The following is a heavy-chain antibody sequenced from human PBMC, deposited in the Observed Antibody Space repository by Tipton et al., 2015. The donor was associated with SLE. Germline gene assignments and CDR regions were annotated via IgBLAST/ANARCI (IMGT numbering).Heavy chain of an antibody. CDR3: VWSGFSSDFDY. CDR1: GGSISSYY. D-gene: IGHD3-3*01. Sequence: TLSLTCTVSGGSISSYYWSWIRQPPGKGLEWIGYIYYSGSTNYNPSLQSRVTISVDTSKNQFSLRLSSVTVAETAMYYCVWSGFSSDFDYWGQGALFSVSS. V-gene: IGHV4-59*12. CDR2: IYYSGST. J-gene: IGHJ4*02.